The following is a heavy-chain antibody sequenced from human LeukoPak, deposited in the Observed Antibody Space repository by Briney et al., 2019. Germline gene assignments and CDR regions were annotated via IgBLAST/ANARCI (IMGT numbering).Heavy chain of an antibody. Sequence: PSETLSLTCTVSGGSISSYYWSWIRQPPGKGLEWIGYIYYSGSTYYNPSLKSRVTISLDMPNNQFSLKLSSVTAADTAAYYCARRVGHSYGVTGAGAFDIWGQGTMVTVSS. CDR2: IYYSGST. CDR3: ARRVGHSYGVTGAGAFDI. V-gene: IGHV4-59*01. CDR1: GGSISSYY. J-gene: IGHJ3*02. D-gene: IGHD5-18*01.